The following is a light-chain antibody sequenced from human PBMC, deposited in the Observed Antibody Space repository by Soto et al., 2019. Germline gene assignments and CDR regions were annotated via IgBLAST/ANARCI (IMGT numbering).Light chain of an antibody. CDR3: QKLNTYPLT. V-gene: IGKV1-5*01. CDR1: QNINNW. CDR2: DAS. J-gene: IGKJ5*01. Sequence: DIQRTQSPSTLSASVGDRVTITCRASQNINNWIAWYQQKPGKAPKFLIYDASTLENGVPSRFSGSGSGTEFTLTISSLQPEDFARYYCQKLNTYPLTFGQGTRLENK.